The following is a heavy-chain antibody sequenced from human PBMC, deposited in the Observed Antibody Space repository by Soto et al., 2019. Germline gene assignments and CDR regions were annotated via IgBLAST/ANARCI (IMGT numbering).Heavy chain of an antibody. CDR1: GFTFSSYA. CDR2: ISGSGGST. V-gene: IGHV3-23*01. D-gene: IGHD3-22*01. CDR3: AKNLGGFTMIVVVTPGPN. Sequence: GGSLRLSCAASGFTFSSYAMSWVRQAPGKGLEWVSAISGSGGSTYYADSVKGRFTISRDNSKNTLYLQMNSLRAEDTAVYYCAKNLGGFTMIVVVTPGPNWGQGTLVTVSP. J-gene: IGHJ4*02.